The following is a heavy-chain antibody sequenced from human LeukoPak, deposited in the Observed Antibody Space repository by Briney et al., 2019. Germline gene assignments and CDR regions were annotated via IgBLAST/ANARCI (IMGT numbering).Heavy chain of an antibody. CDR2: IIPIFGTA. CDR3: ASYGPVPLGY. J-gene: IGHJ4*02. Sequence: GASVKVSCKASGGTFSSYAISWVRQAPGQGLEWMGGIIPIFGTANYAQKFQGRVTITTDESTSTAYMELSSLRSEDTAVYYCASYGPVPLGYWGQGTLVTVSS. CDR1: GGTFSSYA. V-gene: IGHV1-69*05. D-gene: IGHD4-17*01.